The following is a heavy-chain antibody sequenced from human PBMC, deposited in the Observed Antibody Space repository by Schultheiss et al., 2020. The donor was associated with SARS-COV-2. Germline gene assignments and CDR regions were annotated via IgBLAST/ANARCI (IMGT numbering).Heavy chain of an antibody. V-gene: IGHV3-30*02. J-gene: IGHJ4*02. D-gene: IGHD3-3*01. CDR3: AKIRDFWSGCLDY. CDR2: IWYDGSNK. Sequence: GGSLRLSCAASGFTFSSYATSWVRQAPGKGLEWVAVIWYDGSNKYYADSVKGRLTISRDNSNNTLYLQMNSLRAEDTAVYYCAKIRDFWSGCLDYWGQGTLVTVAS. CDR1: GFTFSSYA.